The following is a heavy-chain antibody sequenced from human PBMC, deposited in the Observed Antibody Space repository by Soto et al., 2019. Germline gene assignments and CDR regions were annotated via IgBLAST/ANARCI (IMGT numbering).Heavy chain of an antibody. J-gene: IGHJ5*02. CDR1: GYSFTSYW. V-gene: IGHV5-51*01. CDR3: AIWWYYDFRSGNHWFDP. D-gene: IGHD3-3*01. Sequence: PGESLKISCKGSGYSFTSYWIGWVRQMPGKGLEWMGIIYPGDSDTRYSPSFQGQVTISADKSISTAYLQWSSLKASDTAMYYCAIWWYYDFRSGNHWFDPWGQGTLVTVSS. CDR2: IYPGDSDT.